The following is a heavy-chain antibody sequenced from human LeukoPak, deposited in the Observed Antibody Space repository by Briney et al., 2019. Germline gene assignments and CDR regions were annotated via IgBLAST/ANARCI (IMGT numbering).Heavy chain of an antibody. CDR3: ARYKVAAAGYYFDY. D-gene: IGHD6-13*01. CDR2: IYHSGST. J-gene: IGHJ4*02. V-gene: IGHV4-4*02. Sequence: PGGSLRLSCAASGFTFSSYWMSWVRQPPGKGLEWIGEIYHSGSTNYNPSPKSRVTISVDKSKNQFSLKLSSVTAADTAVYYCARYKVAAAGYYFDYWGQGTLVTVSS. CDR1: GFTFSSYW.